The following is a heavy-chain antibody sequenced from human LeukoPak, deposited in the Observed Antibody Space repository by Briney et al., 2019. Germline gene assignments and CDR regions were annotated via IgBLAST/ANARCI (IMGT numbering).Heavy chain of an antibody. CDR2: FDPENGET. D-gene: IGHD3-3*01. Sequence: GASVKVSCKVSGYTLTELSMHWVRQAPGKGLEWMGGFDPENGETIHAQKFQGRVTMTEDTNTDTAYMELSSLRSEDTAVYYCATSPLGPGPHAPSRDHYDFWSGYYTGGPFDYWGQGTLVTVSS. J-gene: IGHJ4*02. V-gene: IGHV1-24*01. CDR1: GYTLTELS. CDR3: ATSPLGPGPHAPSRDHYDFWSGYYTGGPFDY.